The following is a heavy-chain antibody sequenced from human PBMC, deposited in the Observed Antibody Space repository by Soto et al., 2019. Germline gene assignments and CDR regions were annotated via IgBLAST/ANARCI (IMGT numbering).Heavy chain of an antibody. CDR2: TYYRSKWYN. CDR1: GDSVSSNSAA. V-gene: IGHV6-1*01. D-gene: IGHD2-21*01. CDR3: ARAPAFIVVYGMDV. Sequence: SETLSLTCAISGDSVSSNSAAWNWIRQSPSRGLEWLGRTYYRSKWYNDYAVSVKSRITINPDTSKNQFPLQLNSVTPEDTAVYYCARAPAFIVVYGMDVWGQGTTVTVSS. J-gene: IGHJ6*02.